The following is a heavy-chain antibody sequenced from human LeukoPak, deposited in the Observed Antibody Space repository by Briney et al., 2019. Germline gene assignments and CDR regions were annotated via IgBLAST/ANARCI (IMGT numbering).Heavy chain of an antibody. CDR3: ARRIDLSFDS. D-gene: IGHD3-3*01. V-gene: IGHV5-51*01. J-gene: IGHJ4*02. Sequence: GESLKISFKGSGYSFTSYWIGWVRQMPGKGLELMVIIFHYDSDTRYNPSFQGQVTISVDRSISTAYLQWSSLKASDTAIYFCARRIDLSFDSWGQGTLVTVSS. CDR1: GYSFTSYW. CDR2: IFHYDSDT.